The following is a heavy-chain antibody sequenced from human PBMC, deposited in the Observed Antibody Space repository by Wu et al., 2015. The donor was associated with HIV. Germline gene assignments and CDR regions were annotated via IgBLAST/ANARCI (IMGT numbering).Heavy chain of an antibody. Sequence: QVQLAQSGAEVKKPGSSVKVSCKASGGSFTNYIVTWVRQAPGQGLEWMGGIIPLFPTPNYAQKFQGRVTITADMSTSTTYMELGSLRPDDTAIYYCAHARDYSSSWPLDYWGQGTLVTVSS. CDR3: AHARDYSSSWPLDY. J-gene: IGHJ4*02. CDR2: IIPLFPTP. CDR1: GGSFTNYI. V-gene: IGHV1-69*14. D-gene: IGHD6-13*01.